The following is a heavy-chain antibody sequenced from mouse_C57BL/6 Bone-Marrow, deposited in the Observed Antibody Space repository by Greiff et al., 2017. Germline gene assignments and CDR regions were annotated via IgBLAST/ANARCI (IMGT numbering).Heavy chain of an antibody. J-gene: IGHJ4*01. D-gene: IGHD1-1*01. CDR3: ARDAAYGSSYDYYAMDY. Sequence: EVMLVESGGGLVQSGRSLRLSCATSGFTFSDFYMEWVRQAPGKGLEWIAASRNKANDYTTEYSASVKGRFIVSRDTSQSILYLQMNALRAEDTAIYYCARDAAYGSSYDYYAMDYWGQGTSVTVSS. CDR1: GFTFSDFY. CDR2: SRNKANDYTT. V-gene: IGHV7-1*01.